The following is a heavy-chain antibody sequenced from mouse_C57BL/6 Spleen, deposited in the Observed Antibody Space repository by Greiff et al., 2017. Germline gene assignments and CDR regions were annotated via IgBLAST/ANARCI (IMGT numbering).Heavy chain of an antibody. CDR1: GYTFTDYY. V-gene: IGHV1-19*01. Sequence: EVQLQQSGPVLVKPGASVKMSCKASGYTFTDYYMNWVKQSHGKSLEWIGVINPYNGGTSYNQKFKGKATLTVDKSSSTAYMELNSLTSEDSAVYYCARGIPYYYAMDYWGQGTSVTVSS. CDR2: INPYNGGT. CDR3: ARGIPYYYAMDY. J-gene: IGHJ4*01.